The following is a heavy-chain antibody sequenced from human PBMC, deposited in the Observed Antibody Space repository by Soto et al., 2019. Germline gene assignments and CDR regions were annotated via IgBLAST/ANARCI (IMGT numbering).Heavy chain of an antibody. D-gene: IGHD1-26*01. CDR2: ISGSGGST. V-gene: IGHV3-23*01. J-gene: IGHJ4*02. CDR3: AKVSGYSGSFFDY. Sequence: GGSLRLSCAASGFTFSSYAMGWVRQAPGKGLEWVSAISGSGGSTYYADSVKGRFTISRDNSKNTLYLQMNSLRAEDTAVYYCAKVSGYSGSFFDYWGQGTLVTVSS. CDR1: GFTFSSYA.